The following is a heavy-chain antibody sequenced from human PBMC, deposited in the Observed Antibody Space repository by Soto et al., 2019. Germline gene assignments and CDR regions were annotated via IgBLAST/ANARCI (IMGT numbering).Heavy chain of an antibody. Sequence: SVKVSCKASGGTFSSYTISWVRQAPGQGLEWMGRIIPILGIANYAQKFQGRVTITADKSTSTAYMELSSLRSEDTAVYYCAREKAAGQGAFDYWGQGTLVTVSS. CDR1: GGTFSSYT. J-gene: IGHJ4*02. CDR3: AREKAAGQGAFDY. CDR2: IIPILGIA. D-gene: IGHD6-13*01. V-gene: IGHV1-69*04.